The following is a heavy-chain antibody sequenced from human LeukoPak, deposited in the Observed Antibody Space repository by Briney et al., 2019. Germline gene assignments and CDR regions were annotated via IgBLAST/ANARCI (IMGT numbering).Heavy chain of an antibody. J-gene: IGHJ6*03. D-gene: IGHD7-27*01. V-gene: IGHV4-34*01. CDR3: ARGLTELGTAYYYYMDV. CDR1: GGSFSGYY. Sequence: PSETLSLTCAVYGGSFSGYYWSWIRQPPGKGLEWIGEINHSGSTNYNPSLKSRVTISVDTSKNQFSLKLTSVTAADTAVYYCARGLTELGTAYYYYMDVWGKGTTVIVSS. CDR2: INHSGST.